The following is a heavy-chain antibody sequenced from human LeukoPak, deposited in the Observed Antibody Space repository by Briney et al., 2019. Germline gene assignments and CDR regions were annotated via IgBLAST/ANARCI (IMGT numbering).Heavy chain of an antibody. CDR1: DGSLSTYY. V-gene: IGHV4-59*08. Sequence: SETLSLTCTVSDGSLSTYYWSWIRQPPGKELEWIGYIYYSGSTNYNPSLKSRVTISVDTSKNQFSLKLSSVTAAHTAVYYCARSKSSDYGDRYYFDSWGQGTLVTVSS. D-gene: IGHD4-17*01. CDR3: ARSKSSDYGDRYYFDS. CDR2: IYYSGST. J-gene: IGHJ4*02.